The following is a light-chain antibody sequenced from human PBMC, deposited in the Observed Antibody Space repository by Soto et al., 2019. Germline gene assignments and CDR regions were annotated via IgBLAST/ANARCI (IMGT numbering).Light chain of an antibody. CDR2: DNN. J-gene: IGLJ1*01. V-gene: IGLV1-51*01. Sequence: QSVLTQPPEVSAAPGQTVTISCSGSSAYIVCNYVSWYQQLPGTAPKLLIYDNNKRPSGIPDRFSGSKSDTSVTMGITGLQTGDEADYYCGTWDSRLSTYVLGHRTKVTVL. CDR3: GTWDSRLSTYV. CDR1: SAYIVCNY.